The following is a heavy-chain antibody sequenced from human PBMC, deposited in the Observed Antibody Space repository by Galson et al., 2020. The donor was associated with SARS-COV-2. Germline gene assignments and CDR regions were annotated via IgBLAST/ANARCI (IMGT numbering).Heavy chain of an antibody. D-gene: IGHD2-2*01. Sequence: SVKVSCKASGGTFFSYGFSWVRQAPGQGLEWMGTIVPILGSAHYAQMFQGRLTISADRSTSTAYMELSSLRSEDTAMYYCASSLLGYCSSSACRYDAFDIWGQGTMVPVSS. CDR1: GGTFFSYG. V-gene: IGHV1-69*04. CDR2: IVPILGSA. J-gene: IGHJ3*02. CDR3: ASSLLGYCSSSACRYDAFDI.